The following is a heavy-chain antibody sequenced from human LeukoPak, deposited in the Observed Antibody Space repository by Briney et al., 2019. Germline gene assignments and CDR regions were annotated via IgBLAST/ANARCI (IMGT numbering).Heavy chain of an antibody. CDR2: ISGSGGST. CDR3: AKADPYCTNGVCSYYYYYYGMDV. CDR1: GFTFSSYS. Sequence: SGGSLRLSCAASGFTFSSYSMSWVRQAPGKGLEWVSAISGSGGSTYYADSVKGRFTISRDNSKNTLYLQMNSLRAEDTAVYYCAKADPYCTNGVCSYYYYYYGMDVWGQGTTVTVSS. V-gene: IGHV3-23*01. J-gene: IGHJ6*02. D-gene: IGHD2-8*01.